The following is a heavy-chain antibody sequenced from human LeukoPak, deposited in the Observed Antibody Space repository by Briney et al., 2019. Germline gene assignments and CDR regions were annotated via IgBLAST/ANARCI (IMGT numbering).Heavy chain of an antibody. CDR2: INHSGST. J-gene: IGHJ6*04. CDR3: ESRSALTGYLYYYYGMDV. CDR1: GGSFSGYY. Sequence: SETLSLTCAVYGGSFSGYYWSWIRQPPGKGLEWIGEINHSGSTNYNPSLKSRVTISVDTSKNQFSLKLSSVTAADTAVYYCESRSALTGYLYYYYGMDVWGKGTTVTVSS. D-gene: IGHD3-9*01. V-gene: IGHV4-34*01.